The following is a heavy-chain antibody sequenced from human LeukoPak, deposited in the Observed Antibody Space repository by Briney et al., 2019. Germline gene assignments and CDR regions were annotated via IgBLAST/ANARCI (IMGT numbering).Heavy chain of an antibody. CDR2: ISSSSSTI. D-gene: IGHD2-2*01. Sequence: GGSLRLSCAASGFTFSSYSMNWVRQAPGKGLEWVSYISSSSSTIYYADSVKGRFTFSRDNAKNSLYLQMNSLRAEDTAVYYCAREGVPAALNWYFDLWGRGTLVTVSS. V-gene: IGHV3-48*01. CDR1: GFTFSSYS. J-gene: IGHJ2*01. CDR3: AREGVPAALNWYFDL.